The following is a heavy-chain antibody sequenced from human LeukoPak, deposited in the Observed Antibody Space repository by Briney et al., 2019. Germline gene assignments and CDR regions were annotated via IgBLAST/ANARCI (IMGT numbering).Heavy chain of an antibody. D-gene: IGHD5-12*01. CDR3: ARLPSRGRFDP. V-gene: IGHV4-59*01. J-gene: IGHJ5*02. Sequence: PSETLSLTCTVSGGSISSYYWSWIRQPPGKGLEWIGYIYYSGSTNYNPSLKSRVTISVDTSKNQFSLKLSSVTAADTAVYYCARLPSRGRFDPWDQGTLVTVSS. CDR2: IYYSGST. CDR1: GGSISSYY.